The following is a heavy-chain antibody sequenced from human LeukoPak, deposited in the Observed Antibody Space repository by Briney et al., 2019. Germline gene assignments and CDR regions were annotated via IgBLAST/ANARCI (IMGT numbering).Heavy chain of an antibody. CDR3: ARDSRRYYDSSGYYTPPNGNYYYGMDV. Sequence: GGSLRLSCAASGFTFSSYAMHWVRQAPGKGLEGGAVISYDGSNKYYADTVKGRFTISRDNSKNTLYLQMNSLRAEDTAVYYCARDSRRYYDSSGYYTPPNGNYYYGMDVWGQGTTVTVSS. V-gene: IGHV3-30*04. CDR1: GFTFSSYA. D-gene: IGHD3-22*01. J-gene: IGHJ6*02. CDR2: ISYDGSNK.